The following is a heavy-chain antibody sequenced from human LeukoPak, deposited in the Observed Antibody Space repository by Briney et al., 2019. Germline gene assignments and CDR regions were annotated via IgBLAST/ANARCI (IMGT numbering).Heavy chain of an antibody. V-gene: IGHV3-30*18. D-gene: IGHD3-10*01. CDR1: GFTFSSYG. CDR3: AKDQSGSAYCYYGMDV. CDR2: ISYDGSNK. Sequence: GGSLRLSRAASGFTFSSYGMHWARQAPGKGLEWVAVISYDGSNKYYADSVKGRFTISRDNSKNTLYPQMNSLRAEDTAVYYCAKDQSGSAYCYYGMDVWAKGHGHRLL. J-gene: IGHJ6*02.